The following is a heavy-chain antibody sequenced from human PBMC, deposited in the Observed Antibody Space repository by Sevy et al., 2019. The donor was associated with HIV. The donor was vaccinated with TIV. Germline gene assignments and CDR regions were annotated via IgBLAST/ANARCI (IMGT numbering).Heavy chain of an antibody. CDR3: AKLHSRMIPGNGALDY. CDR1: GFSFSNYD. Sequence: GGSLRLSCTASGFSFSNYDMAWVRQAPGKGLEWVSSVSPTSLSTYYAESVKGRFTISRDNSKNTLYLQMNSLRAEDTAIYYCAKLHSRMIPGNGALDYWGRGALVTVSS. V-gene: IGHV3-23*01. J-gene: IGHJ4*01. D-gene: IGHD3-16*01. CDR2: VSPTSLST.